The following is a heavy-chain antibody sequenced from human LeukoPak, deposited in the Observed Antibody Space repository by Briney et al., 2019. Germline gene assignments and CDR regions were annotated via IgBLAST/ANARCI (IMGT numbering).Heavy chain of an antibody. J-gene: IGHJ4*02. V-gene: IGHV1-69*06. D-gene: IGHD4-17*01. CDR1: GGTFSSYT. CDR3: ARAYPSSLYKGDYVHPYYLDY. Sequence: ASVKVSCKASGGTFSSYTISWVRQAPGQGLEWMGGIIPIFGTTIYAQKFQGRVTITADKSTSTAYMELSSLRSEDTAVYYCARAYPSSLYKGDYVHPYYLDYWGQGTLVTVSS. CDR2: IIPIFGTT.